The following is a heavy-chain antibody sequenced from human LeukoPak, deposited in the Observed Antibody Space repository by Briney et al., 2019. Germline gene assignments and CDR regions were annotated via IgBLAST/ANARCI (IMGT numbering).Heavy chain of an antibody. D-gene: IGHD6-19*01. J-gene: IGHJ1*01. CDR3: ARPGGRSGLAEYFQH. CDR1: GGSFSTYY. Sequence: PSETLSLTCAVYGGSFSTYYWSWIRQPPGKGLEWVGEINHSGSTNYNPSLKSRVHISIETSKNQFSLKLTSVTAADTAVYYCARPGGRSGLAEYFQHWGQGTLVTVSS. CDR2: INHSGST. V-gene: IGHV4-34*01.